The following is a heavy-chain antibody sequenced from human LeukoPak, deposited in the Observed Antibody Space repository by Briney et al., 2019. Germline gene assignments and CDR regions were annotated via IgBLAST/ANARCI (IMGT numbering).Heavy chain of an antibody. J-gene: IGHJ4*02. Sequence: SETLSLTCTLSGVSISSYYWSWIRQPPGKGLEWLGYIYYSGSTNYSPSLKSRVTISVDTSKNQFSLKLTSVTAADTAVYYCARAPEYGLYYFDYWGQGTLVTVSS. CDR1: GVSISSYY. CDR3: ARAPEYGLYYFDY. D-gene: IGHD1-14*01. V-gene: IGHV4-59*12. CDR2: IYYSGST.